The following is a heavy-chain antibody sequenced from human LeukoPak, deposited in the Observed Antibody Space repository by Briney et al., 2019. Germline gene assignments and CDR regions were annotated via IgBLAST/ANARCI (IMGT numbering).Heavy chain of an antibody. CDR1: GFTFSSYN. D-gene: IGHD6-19*01. Sequence: SGGSLRLSCAASGFTFSSYNMNWVRQAPGKGLEWISYISTSSSTIYYADSVKGRFTISRDNAKNSLYLQMNSLRAEDTAVYYCARMRGWWFDPWGQGTLVTVSS. CDR3: ARMRGWWFDP. V-gene: IGHV3-48*01. CDR2: ISTSSSTI. J-gene: IGHJ5*02.